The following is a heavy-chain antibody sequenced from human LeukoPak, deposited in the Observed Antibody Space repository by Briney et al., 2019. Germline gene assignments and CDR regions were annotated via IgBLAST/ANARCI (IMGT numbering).Heavy chain of an antibody. CDR1: GGTFSSYA. CDR3: ARGRGTMIVVTNYGSYDAFDI. D-gene: IGHD3-22*01. Sequence: SVKVSCKASGGTFSSYAISWVRQAPGQGLEWMGGIIPIFGTANYAQKFQGRVTITADGSTSTAYMELSSLRSEDTAVYYCARGRGTMIVVTNYGSYDAFDIWGQGTMVTVSS. J-gene: IGHJ3*02. CDR2: IIPIFGTA. V-gene: IGHV1-69*13.